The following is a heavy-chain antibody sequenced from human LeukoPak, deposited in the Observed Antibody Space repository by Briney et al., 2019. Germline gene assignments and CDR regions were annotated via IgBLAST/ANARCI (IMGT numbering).Heavy chain of an antibody. V-gene: IGHV4-34*01. CDR1: GGSFSGCY. Sequence: PSETLSLTCAVYGGSFSGCYWSWIRQPPGKGLEWIGEINHSGSTNYNPSLKSRVTISVDTSKNQFSLKLSSVTAADTAVYYCARGRRVLVYYYDSSGPYYFDYWGQGTLVTVSS. CDR3: ARGRRVLVYYYDSSGPYYFDY. CDR2: INHSGST. J-gene: IGHJ4*02. D-gene: IGHD3-22*01.